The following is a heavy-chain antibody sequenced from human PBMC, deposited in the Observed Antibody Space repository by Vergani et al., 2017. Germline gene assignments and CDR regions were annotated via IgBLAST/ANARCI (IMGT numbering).Heavy chain of an antibody. D-gene: IGHD2-2*01. J-gene: IGHJ4*02. CDR3: ARGGDWVDCSSTSCYPRAFDY. CDR1: GGSFSGYY. Sequence: QVQLQQWGAGLLKPSETLSLTCAVYGGSFSGYYWSWIRQPPGKGLEWIGEINHSGSTNYNPSLKSRVTISVDTSKNQFSLELSSVTAADTAVYYCARGGDWVDCSSTSCYPRAFDYWGQGTLVTVSS. V-gene: IGHV4-34*01. CDR2: INHSGST.